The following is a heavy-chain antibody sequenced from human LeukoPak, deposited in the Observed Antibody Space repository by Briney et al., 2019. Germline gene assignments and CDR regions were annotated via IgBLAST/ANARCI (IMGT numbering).Heavy chain of an antibody. D-gene: IGHD5-12*01. CDR1: GGSFSGYY. J-gene: IGHJ5*02. V-gene: IGHV4-34*01. CDR2: INHSGST. CDR3: ASSGYYGRWFDP. Sequence: SETLSLTCAVYGGSFSGYYWSWIRQPPGKGLEWIGEINHSGSTNYNPSLKSRVTISVDMSKNQFSLKLSSVTAADTAVYYCASSGYYGRWFDPWGQGTRVTVSS.